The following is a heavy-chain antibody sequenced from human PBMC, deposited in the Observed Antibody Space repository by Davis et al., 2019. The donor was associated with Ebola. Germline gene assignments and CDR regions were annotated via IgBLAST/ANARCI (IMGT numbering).Heavy chain of an antibody. Sequence: PSETLSLTCTVSGDSVSSYYCSWIRQPPGKGLDWIGNIYYTGGATYNPSLKSRVTISVDTSTKQFSLKLDSVTAADTAVYYCAKNTSSWGFDSWGQGTLVTVSS. CDR1: GDSVSSYY. CDR2: IYYTGGA. D-gene: IGHD2-2*01. V-gene: IGHV4-59*02. J-gene: IGHJ4*02. CDR3: AKNTSSWGFDS.